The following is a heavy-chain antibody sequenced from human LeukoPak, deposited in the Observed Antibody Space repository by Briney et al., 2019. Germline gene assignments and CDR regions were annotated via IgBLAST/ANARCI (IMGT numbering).Heavy chain of an antibody. Sequence: SETLSLTCTVSGGYISSYYWSWIRQPPGKGLEWIGYIYYSGSTNYNPSLKSRVTISVDTSKNQFSLKLSSVTAADTAVYYCARADAGDSRFFPYYYGMDVWGQGTTVTVSS. J-gene: IGHJ6*02. CDR3: ARADAGDSRFFPYYYGMDV. CDR2: IYYSGST. CDR1: GGYISSYY. V-gene: IGHV4-59*01. D-gene: IGHD3-22*01.